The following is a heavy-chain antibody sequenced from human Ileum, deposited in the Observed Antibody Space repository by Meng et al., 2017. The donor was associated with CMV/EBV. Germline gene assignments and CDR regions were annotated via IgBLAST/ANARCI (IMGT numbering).Heavy chain of an antibody. CDR2: IHGDGTIT. CDR1: FTFNSSW. Sequence: FTFNSSWMHWVRQAPGKGLVWVSRIHGDGTITTYAASVKGRFTISRDNAKNTLYLQMNSLRAEDTAVYYCARDYTSGTTGAKGWFDPWGQGTLVTVSS. D-gene: IGHD1-1*01. CDR3: ARDYTSGTTGAKGWFDP. V-gene: IGHV3-74*01. J-gene: IGHJ5*02.